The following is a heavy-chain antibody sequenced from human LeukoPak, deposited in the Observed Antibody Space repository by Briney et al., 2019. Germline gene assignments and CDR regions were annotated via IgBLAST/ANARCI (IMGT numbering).Heavy chain of an antibody. CDR3: ARAGYSSSWYVWDYYYYYMDV. V-gene: IGHV3-30*02. CDR2: IRFDGSYK. J-gene: IGHJ6*03. D-gene: IGHD6-13*01. CDR1: GFTFSSYG. Sequence: GGSLRLSCAASGFTFSSYGMHWVRQAPGKGLEWVTFIRFDGSYKYYADSVKGRFTISRDNAKNSLYLQMNSLRAEDTALYYCARAGYSSSWYVWDYYYYYMDVWGKGTTVTVSS.